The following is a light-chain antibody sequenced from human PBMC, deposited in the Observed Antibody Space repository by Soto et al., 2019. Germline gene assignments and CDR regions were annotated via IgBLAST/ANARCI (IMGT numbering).Light chain of an antibody. CDR1: SSNIGADYD. CDR2: GNN. Sequence: VLTQPPSVSWAPGQRVTISCTGSSSNIGADYDVHWYQQLPGTAPKLLFYGNNNRPSAVPDRFSASKSGTSASLAITGLQAEDEADYYCQSFDSSLSGYVFGTGTKVTVL. CDR3: QSFDSSLSGYV. J-gene: IGLJ1*01. V-gene: IGLV1-40*01.